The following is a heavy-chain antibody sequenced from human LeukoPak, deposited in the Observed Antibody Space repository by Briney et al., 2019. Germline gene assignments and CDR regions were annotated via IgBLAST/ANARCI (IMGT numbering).Heavy chain of an antibody. V-gene: IGHV3-43D*03. D-gene: IGHD3-10*01. J-gene: IGHJ6*02. Sequence: PGGSLRLSCAASGFTFEDYAMHWVRQAPGKGLEWVSLISWNGGKTYYADSVKGRFTMSRDNSRNSLYLQMSSLRAEDTALYYCAKDPIGWFGELGYYGMDVWGQGTTVTVSS. CDR3: AKDPIGWFGELGYYGMDV. CDR1: GFTFEDYA. CDR2: ISWNGGKT.